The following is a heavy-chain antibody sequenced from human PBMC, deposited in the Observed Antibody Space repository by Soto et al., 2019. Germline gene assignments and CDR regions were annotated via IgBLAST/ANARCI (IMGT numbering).Heavy chain of an antibody. D-gene: IGHD3-9*01. CDR1: GGSFSGYY. V-gene: IGHV4-34*01. CDR2: INHSGST. J-gene: IGHJ4*02. CDR3: ASLTYYDILTGYSQD. Sequence: SETLSLTCAVYGGSFSGYYWSWIRQPPGKGLEWIGEINHSGSTYYNPSLKSRVTISVDTSKNQFSLKLSSVTAADTAVYYCASLTYYDILTGYSQDWGQGTLVTVSS.